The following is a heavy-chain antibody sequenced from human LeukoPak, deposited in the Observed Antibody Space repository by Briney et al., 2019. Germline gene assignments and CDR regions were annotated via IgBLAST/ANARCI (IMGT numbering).Heavy chain of an antibody. J-gene: IGHJ4*02. CDR3: ASRVGATGYFDY. CDR1: GGSISSGGYS. CDR2: IYYSGST. V-gene: IGHV4-31*03. D-gene: IGHD1-26*01. Sequence: SETLSLTCTVSGGSISSGGYSWSWIRQHPGKGLEWIGYIYYSGSTYYNPSLKSRVTISVDTSKNQFSLKLSSVTAADTAVYYCASRVGATGYFDYWGQGTLVTVSS.